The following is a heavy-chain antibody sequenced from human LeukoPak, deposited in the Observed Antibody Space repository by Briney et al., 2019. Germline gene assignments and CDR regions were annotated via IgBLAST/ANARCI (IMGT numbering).Heavy chain of an antibody. V-gene: IGHV3-23*01. CDR2: ISGSGPTT. D-gene: IGHD3-10*01. CDR3: AKDQGLVRGVIIKDFQH. J-gene: IGHJ1*01. CDR1: GFTFNNYA. Sequence: GRSLRLSCAASGFTFNNYAMSWVRQAPGKGLEWVSVISGSGPTTYYADSVKGRFTISRDNSKNTLYLQMNSLRAEDTAVYYCAKDQGLVRGVIIKDFQHWGQGTLVTVSS.